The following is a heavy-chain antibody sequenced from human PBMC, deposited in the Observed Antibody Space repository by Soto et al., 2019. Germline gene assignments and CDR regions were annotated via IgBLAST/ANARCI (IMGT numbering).Heavy chain of an antibody. Sequence: QVQLQESGPGLVKPSETMSLSCTVSGGSISSYYWSWFRQSPGKRMEWIGYVHHSWGSSNNPALQSRLAISLETSKSQFSLKWTSVTATVTAVYYCARQGFGPLHGLVVVWGQGTTVTVSS. CDR2: VHHSWGS. J-gene: IGHJ6*02. CDR3: ARQGFGPLHGLVVV. CDR1: GGSISSYY. V-gene: IGHV4-59*08. D-gene: IGHD3-10*01.